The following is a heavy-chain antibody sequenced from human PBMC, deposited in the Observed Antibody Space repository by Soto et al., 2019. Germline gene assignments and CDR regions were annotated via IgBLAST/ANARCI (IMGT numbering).Heavy chain of an antibody. Sequence: EVQLLESGGGLVQPGGSLRLSCAASGFTFSSYAMSWVRQAPGKGLEWVSAISGSGDSTYYTDSVKGRFTISRDNSKNTQYLQMNSLRAEDTAVYYCAKRTVGWYFDLWGRGTLVTVSS. D-gene: IGHD4-17*01. CDR3: AKRTVGWYFDL. CDR2: ISGSGDST. V-gene: IGHV3-23*01. J-gene: IGHJ2*01. CDR1: GFTFSSYA.